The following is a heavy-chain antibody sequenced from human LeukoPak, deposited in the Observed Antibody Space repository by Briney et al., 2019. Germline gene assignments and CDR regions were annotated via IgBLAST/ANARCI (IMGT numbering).Heavy chain of an antibody. CDR3: AREGRIQLWRGCFDY. CDR1: GGTFSSYA. J-gene: IGHJ4*02. Sequence: GASVKVSCKASGGTFSSYAISWVRQAPGQGLEWMGGIIPIFGTANYAQKFQGRVTITADKSTSTAYMELSSLRSEDTAVYYCAREGRIQLWRGCFDYWGQGTLVTVSS. CDR2: IIPIFGTA. V-gene: IGHV1-69*06. D-gene: IGHD5-18*01.